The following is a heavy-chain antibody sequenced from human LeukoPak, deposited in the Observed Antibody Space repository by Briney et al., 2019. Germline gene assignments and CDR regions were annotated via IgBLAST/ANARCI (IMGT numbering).Heavy chain of an antibody. CDR2: ISGSGDST. CDR1: GFTFSSYG. CDR3: ARDGSGSYNY. Sequence: PGGSLRLSCVASGFTFSSYGMSWVRQAPGKGLEWVSGISGSGDSTYNADSVKGRFSISRDNSKNTLYLQMNSLRAEDTAVYYCARDGSGSYNYWGQGTLVTVSS. D-gene: IGHD3-10*01. V-gene: IGHV3-23*01. J-gene: IGHJ4*02.